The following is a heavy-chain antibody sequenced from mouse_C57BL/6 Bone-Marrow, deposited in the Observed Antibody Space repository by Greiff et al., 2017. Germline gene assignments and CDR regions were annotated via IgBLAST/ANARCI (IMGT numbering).Heavy chain of an antibody. CDR1: GYTFTSYW. J-gene: IGHJ3*01. CDR2: INPSSGYT. Sequence: QVQLQQSGAELAKPGASVKLSCKASGYTFTSYWMHWVKQRPGQGLEWIGYINPSSGYTKYNQKFKDKATLTADKSSSTAYMQLSSLTYEASAVLYCARESAGYYWFAYWGQGTLVTVAA. V-gene: IGHV1-7*01. D-gene: IGHD3-2*02. CDR3: ARESAGYYWFAY.